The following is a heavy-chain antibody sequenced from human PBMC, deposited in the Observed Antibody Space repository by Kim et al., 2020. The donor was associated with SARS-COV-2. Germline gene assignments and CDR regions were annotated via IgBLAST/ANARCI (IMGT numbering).Heavy chain of an antibody. CDR1: RFTFSRSW. Sequence: GGSLRLSCAASRFTFSRSWMHWVRQAPGKGLVWVSRINSDGSSTSYADSVKGRFTISRDNAKNKLNLQMKSRRAEDTAVYYCARVGHLVADYWGAQLCYFDCWVEGTVVTVSP. CDR3: ARVGHLVADYWGAQLCYFDC. J-gene: IGHJ4*02. CDR2: INSDGSST. D-gene: IGHD7-27*01. V-gene: IGHV3-74*01.